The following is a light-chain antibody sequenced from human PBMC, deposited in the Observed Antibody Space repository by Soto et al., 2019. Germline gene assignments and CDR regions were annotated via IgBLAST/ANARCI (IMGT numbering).Light chain of an antibody. CDR1: QSVSSNY. Sequence: EVVLTQSPGTLSLSPGDRATLSCWASQSVSSNYLAWYQQKPGQAPRLLIYGAFTRATGIPDRFSGSGSGTDFTLTIRRLEPEDFAVFYCQQYGDSPPEYTFGQGTKLEIK. J-gene: IGKJ2*01. V-gene: IGKV3-20*01. CDR2: GAF. CDR3: QQYGDSPPEYT.